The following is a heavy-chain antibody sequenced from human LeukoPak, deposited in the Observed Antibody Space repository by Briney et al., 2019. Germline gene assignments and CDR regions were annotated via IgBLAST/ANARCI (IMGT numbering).Heavy chain of an antibody. J-gene: IGHJ4*02. D-gene: IGHD3-10*01. CDR1: GFTFSSYE. Sequence: GGSLRLSCAASGFTFSSYEMNWVRQAPGKGLEWVSYISSGGSTIYYADSVKGRFTISRDNAKNSLYLQMNSLRAEDTAVYYCARVGMDYGSGRQFDYWGQGTLVTVSS. CDR3: ARVGMDYGSGRQFDY. CDR2: ISSGGSTI. V-gene: IGHV3-48*03.